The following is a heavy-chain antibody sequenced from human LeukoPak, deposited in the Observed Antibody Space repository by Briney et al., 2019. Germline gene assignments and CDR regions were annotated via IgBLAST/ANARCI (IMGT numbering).Heavy chain of an antibody. CDR2: ISGSGGST. CDR3: AMADIVATISQD. D-gene: IGHD5-12*01. Sequence: HSGGSLRLSCAASGFTFSSYAMSWVRQAPGKGLEWVSAISGSGGSTYYADSVKGRFTISRDNSKNTLYLQMNSLRAEDTAVYYCAMADIVATISQDWGQGTLVTVSS. V-gene: IGHV3-23*01. CDR1: GFTFSSYA. J-gene: IGHJ4*02.